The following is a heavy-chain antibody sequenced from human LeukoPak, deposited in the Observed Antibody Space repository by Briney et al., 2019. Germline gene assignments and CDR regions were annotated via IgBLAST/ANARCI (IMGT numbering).Heavy chain of an antibody. CDR1: GGSFSGYY. Sequence: SETLSLTCAVYGGSFSGYYWSWIRQPPGKGLEWIGSIYYSGSTYYNPSLKSRVTISVDTSKNQFSLKLSSVTAADTAVYYCARPFYTIATFDYWGQGTLVTVSS. CDR2: IYYSGST. CDR3: ARPFYTIATFDY. V-gene: IGHV4-34*01. J-gene: IGHJ4*02. D-gene: IGHD3-3*02.